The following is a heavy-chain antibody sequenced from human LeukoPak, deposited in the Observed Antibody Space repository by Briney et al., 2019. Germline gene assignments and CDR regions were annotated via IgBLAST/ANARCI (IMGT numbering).Heavy chain of an antibody. CDR3: AREGGNGYYYDSSGYYGFDY. D-gene: IGHD3-22*01. Sequence: ASVKVSCKASGYTFTSYGISWVRQAPGQGLEWMGWISAYSGNTNYAQKLQGRVTMTTDTSTSTAYMELRSLRSDDTAVYYCAREGGNGYYYDSSGYYGFDYWGQGTLVTVSS. J-gene: IGHJ4*02. CDR1: GYTFTSYG. V-gene: IGHV1-18*01. CDR2: ISAYSGNT.